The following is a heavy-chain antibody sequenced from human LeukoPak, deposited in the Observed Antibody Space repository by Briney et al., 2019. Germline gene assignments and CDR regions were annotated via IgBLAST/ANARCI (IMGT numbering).Heavy chain of an antibody. Sequence: PSETLSLTCTVSGGSISNSFYYWGWIRQPPGKGLEWIGNIYYSGSTYYNPSLKSRVTISVDMSKNQFSLKLSSVTAADTAVYYCARAPSGWYPTFDYWGQGTLVTVSS. CDR1: GGSISNSFYY. V-gene: IGHV4-39*07. J-gene: IGHJ4*02. D-gene: IGHD6-19*01. CDR3: ARAPSGWYPTFDY. CDR2: IYYSGST.